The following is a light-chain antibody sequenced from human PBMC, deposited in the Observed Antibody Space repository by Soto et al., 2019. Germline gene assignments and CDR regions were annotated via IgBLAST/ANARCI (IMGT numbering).Light chain of an antibody. Sequence: QSVLTQPASVSGSPGQSITVSCTGTNSDIGTYNLVSWYHQEPGKAPKLMIFEDTKRPSGVFNRFSGSKSGNTATLTISGLQAEDEADYYCCSYAGSSTLVFGTGTKVTVL. V-gene: IGLV2-23*02. CDR2: EDT. CDR3: CSYAGSSTLV. J-gene: IGLJ1*01. CDR1: NSDIGTYNL.